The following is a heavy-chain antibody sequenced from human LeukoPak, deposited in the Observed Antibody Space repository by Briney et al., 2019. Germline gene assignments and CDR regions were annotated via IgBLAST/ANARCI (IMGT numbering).Heavy chain of an antibody. Sequence: ETLSLTCAVYGGSFSGYYWSWIRQPPGKGLEWIGEINHSGSTNYNPSLKSRVTISVDTSKNQFSLELSSVTAADTAVYYCARNGPEGYWGQGTLVTVSS. V-gene: IGHV4-34*01. CDR2: INHSGST. J-gene: IGHJ4*02. CDR1: GGSFSGYY. D-gene: IGHD2-8*01. CDR3: ARNGPEGY.